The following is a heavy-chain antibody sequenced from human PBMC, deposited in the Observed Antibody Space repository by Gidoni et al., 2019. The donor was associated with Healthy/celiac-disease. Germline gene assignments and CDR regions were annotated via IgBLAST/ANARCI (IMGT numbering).Heavy chain of an antibody. D-gene: IGHD2-2*01. CDR3: ARGIVVVPAANWFDP. J-gene: IGHJ5*02. Sequence: QVHLVESGGGGVQPGRSRRLSLAASGFTFSSYAMHWVRQAPGKGLEWVAVISYDGSNKYYADSVKGRFTISRDNSKNTLYLQMNSLRAEDTAVYYCARGIVVVPAANWFDPWGQGTLVTVSS. CDR2: ISYDGSNK. CDR1: GFTFSSYA. V-gene: IGHV3-30-3*01.